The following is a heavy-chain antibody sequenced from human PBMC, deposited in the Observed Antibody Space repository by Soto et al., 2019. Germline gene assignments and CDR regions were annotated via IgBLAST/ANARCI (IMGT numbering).Heavy chain of an antibody. CDR2: INPNSGGT. CDR1: GYTFTGYY. Sequence: ASVKVSCKASGYTFTGYYMHWVRQAPGQGLEWMGWINPNSGGTNYAQKVQGWVTMTRDTSISTAYMELSRLRSDDTAVYYCARGGDFWSGYYPTSGMDVWGQGTTVTV. V-gene: IGHV1-2*04. CDR3: ARGGDFWSGYYPTSGMDV. D-gene: IGHD3-3*01. J-gene: IGHJ6*02.